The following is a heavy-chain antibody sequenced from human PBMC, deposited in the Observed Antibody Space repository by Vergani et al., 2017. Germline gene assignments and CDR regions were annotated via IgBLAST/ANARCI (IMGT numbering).Heavy chain of an antibody. CDR2: IIPILGIA. CDR3: ARSSSSWYYFDY. Sequence: QVQLVQSGAEVKKPGSSVKVSCKASGGTFSSYTISWVRQAPGQGLEWMGRIIPILGIANYAQKFQGRVTITADKSTSTAYMELSSLRSEDTAVYYCARSSSSWYYFDYWGQGTLVTVSS. J-gene: IGHJ4*02. CDR1: GGTFSSYT. D-gene: IGHD6-13*01. V-gene: IGHV1-69*02.